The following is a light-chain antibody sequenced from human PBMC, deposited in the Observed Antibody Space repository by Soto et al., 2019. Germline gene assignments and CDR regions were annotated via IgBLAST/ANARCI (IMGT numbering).Light chain of an antibody. V-gene: IGKV1-5*01. Sequence: DIQMTQSPSTLSASVGDRVTITCRASQSISSWLAWYQQKPGKAPKLLIYDASSLESWVPSRFSGSRSGPKFTLTFISLQPDVFASYSSQQYHCYLLSFGQRTNVEI. J-gene: IGKJ1*01. CDR2: DAS. CDR3: QQYHCYLLS. CDR1: QSISSW.